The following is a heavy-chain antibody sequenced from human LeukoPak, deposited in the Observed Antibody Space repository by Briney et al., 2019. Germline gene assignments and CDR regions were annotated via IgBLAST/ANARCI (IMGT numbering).Heavy chain of an antibody. D-gene: IGHD2-21*01. J-gene: IGHJ4*02. CDR2: INPNSGGT. V-gene: IGHV1-2*02. CDR1: GYTFTGYY. Sequence: ASVKVSCKASGYTFTGYYMHWVRQAPGQGLEWMGWINPNSGGTNYAQKFQGRVTMTRDTSISTAYMGLSRLRSDDTAVYYCARIPLGVRGRYYFDYWGQGTLVTVSS. CDR3: ARIPLGVRGRYYFDY.